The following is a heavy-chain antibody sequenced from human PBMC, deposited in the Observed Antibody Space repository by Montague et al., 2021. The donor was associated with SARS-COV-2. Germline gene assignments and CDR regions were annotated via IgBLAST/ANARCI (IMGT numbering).Heavy chain of an antibody. CDR3: ARSGSGSYYNWFDP. J-gene: IGHJ5*02. Sequence: SLRLSCAASGFTFSSYAMHWDRQAPGKGLEWVAVISYDGSNKYYADSVKGRFTISRDNSKNTLYLQMNSLRAEDTAVYYCARSGSGSYYNWFDPWGQGTLVTVSS. CDR1: GFTFSSYA. V-gene: IGHV3-30-3*01. CDR2: ISYDGSNK. D-gene: IGHD3-10*01.